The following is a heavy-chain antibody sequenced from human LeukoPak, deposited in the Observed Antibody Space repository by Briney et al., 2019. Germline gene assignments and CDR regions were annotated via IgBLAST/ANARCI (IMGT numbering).Heavy chain of an antibody. V-gene: IGHV3-53*01. D-gene: IGHD5-24*01. Sequence: PGGSLRLSCAASGFTVSSNYMSWVRQAPGKGLEWVSVIYSGGSTYYADSVKGRFTISRDNSKNMVYLEMNSLRAEDTAIYYCARDPSTLTIRDNYWGRGTLVTVSS. J-gene: IGHJ4*02. CDR1: GFTVSSNY. CDR3: ARDPSTLTIRDNY. CDR2: IYSGGST.